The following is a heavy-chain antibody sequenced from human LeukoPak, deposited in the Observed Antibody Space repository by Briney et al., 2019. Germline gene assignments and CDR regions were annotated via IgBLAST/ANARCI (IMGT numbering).Heavy chain of an antibody. Sequence: GGSLRLSCAASGFTFSSYAMHWVRQAPGKGLEYVSAISSNGCSTYYANSVKGRFTISRDNSKNTLYLQMGSLRAEDMAVYYCARWVKEGSWTGPLDYWGQGTLVTVSS. CDR2: ISSNGCST. CDR1: GFTFSSYA. J-gene: IGHJ4*02. V-gene: IGHV3-64*01. CDR3: ARWVKEGSWTGPLDY. D-gene: IGHD6-13*01.